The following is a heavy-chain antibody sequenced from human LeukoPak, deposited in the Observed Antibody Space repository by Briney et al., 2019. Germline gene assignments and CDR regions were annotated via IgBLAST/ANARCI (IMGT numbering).Heavy chain of an antibody. CDR3: ARDQFYGSGRGWFDP. V-gene: IGHV3-30*02. J-gene: IGHJ5*02. Sequence: PGGSLRLSCAASGFTFSSYGMHWVRQAPGKGLEWVAFIRYDGSNKYYADSVKGRFTISRDNSKNTLYLQMNSLRAEDTAVYYCARDQFYGSGRGWFDPWGQGTLVTVSS. CDR1: GFTFSSYG. CDR2: IRYDGSNK. D-gene: IGHD3-10*01.